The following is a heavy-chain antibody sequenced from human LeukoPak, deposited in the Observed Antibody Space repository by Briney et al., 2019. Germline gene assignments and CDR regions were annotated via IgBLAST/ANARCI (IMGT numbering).Heavy chain of an antibody. CDR1: GFTFSSYG. V-gene: IGHV3-23*01. J-gene: IGHJ4*02. CDR2: ISGSGGST. CDR3: AKSPFGPTMLDY. Sequence: GGSLRLSCAASGFTFSSYGMSWVRQAPGKGLEWVSAISGSGGSTYYADSVKGRFTISRDNSKSTLSLQMNSLRAEDTAVYYCAKSPFGPTMLDYWGQGTLVTVSS. D-gene: IGHD5-12*01.